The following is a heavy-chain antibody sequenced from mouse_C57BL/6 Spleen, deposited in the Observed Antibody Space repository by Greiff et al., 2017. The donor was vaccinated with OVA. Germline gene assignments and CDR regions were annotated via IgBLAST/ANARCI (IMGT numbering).Heavy chain of an antibody. CDR1: GYTFTNYW. CDR3: ARYHYYGSSYWYFDV. CDR2: IYPGGGYT. D-gene: IGHD1-1*01. Sequence: QVQLKESGAELVRPGTSVKMSCKASGYTFTNYWIGWAKQRPGHGLEWIGDIYPGGGYTNYNEKFKGKATLTADKSSSTAYMQFSSLTSEDSAIYYCARYHYYGSSYWYFDVWGTGTTVTVSS. J-gene: IGHJ1*03. V-gene: IGHV1-63*01.